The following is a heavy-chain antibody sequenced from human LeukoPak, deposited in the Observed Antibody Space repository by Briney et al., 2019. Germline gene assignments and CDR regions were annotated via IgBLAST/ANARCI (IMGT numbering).Heavy chain of an antibody. V-gene: IGHV1-8*01. CDR2: MNPNSGNT. J-gene: IGHJ4*02. CDR3: ARGRDPANRKITMVRGRARRPYYFDY. CDR1: GYTFTSYD. Sequence: GASVKVSCKASGYTFTSYDINWVRQATGQGLEWMGWMNPNSGNTGYAQKFQGRVTMTRNTSISTAYMELSSLRSEDTAVYYCARGRDPANRKITMVRGRARRPYYFDYWGQGTLVTVSS. D-gene: IGHD3-10*01.